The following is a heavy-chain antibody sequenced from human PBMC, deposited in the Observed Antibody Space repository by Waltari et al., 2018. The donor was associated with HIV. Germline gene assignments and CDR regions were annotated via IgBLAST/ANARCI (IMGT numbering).Heavy chain of an antibody. D-gene: IGHD3-10*01. CDR2: ISYSGST. CDR1: GDSLTSNY. J-gene: IGHJ4*02. CDR3: ARGRRWVQFHGHYYFDY. Sequence: QVQLQESGPGLVKPSETLSLTCNVSGDSLTSNYWIWIRQTPGKELEWLGYISYSGSTKYSPSFKSRLSVSIVSSKSQFSLKLRSVTAADTAVYYCARGRRWVQFHGHYYFDYWGQGILVTVSS. V-gene: IGHV4-59*01.